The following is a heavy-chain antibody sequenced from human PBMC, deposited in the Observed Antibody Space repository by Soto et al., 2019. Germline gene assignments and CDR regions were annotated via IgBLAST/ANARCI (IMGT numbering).Heavy chain of an antibody. D-gene: IGHD3-22*01. CDR1: GFTFSPAW. CDR3: AATVPNSSGYVQIDY. Sequence: PGGSLRLSCEASGFTFSPAWMIWFRQAPGKGLELVGLIKSKNSGGTIDYTAPVKGRFTISRDDSEKTLYLQMNSLRAEKKAIYYCAATVPNSSGYVQIDYWAQ. CDR2: IKSKNSGGTI. V-gene: IGHV3-15*01. J-gene: IGHJ4*02.